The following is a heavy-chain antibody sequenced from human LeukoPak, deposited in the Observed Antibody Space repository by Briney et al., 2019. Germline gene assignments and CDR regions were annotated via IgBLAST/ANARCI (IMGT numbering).Heavy chain of an antibody. CDR3: ARDYYGSGSSAVFDY. D-gene: IGHD3-10*01. Sequence: GGSLRLSCAASGFTFSSYGMHWVRQAPGKGLEWVEVIWYDGSNKYYADSVKGRFTISRDNSKNTLYLQMNSLRAEDTAVYYCARDYYGSGSSAVFDYWGQGTLVTVSS. V-gene: IGHV3-33*01. J-gene: IGHJ4*02. CDR1: GFTFSSYG. CDR2: IWYDGSNK.